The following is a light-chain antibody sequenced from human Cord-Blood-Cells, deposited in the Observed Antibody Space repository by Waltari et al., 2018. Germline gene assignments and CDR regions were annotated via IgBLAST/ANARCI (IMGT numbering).Light chain of an antibody. Sequence: QMTQSPSTLSASVADRVTITCRASQSISSWLAWYQQKPGKAPKLLIYDASSLESGVPSRFSGSESGTEFTLTISSLQTDDFATYYCQQYNSYSYTFGQGTKLEIK. J-gene: IGKJ2*01. CDR1: QSISSW. V-gene: IGKV1-5*01. CDR2: DAS. CDR3: QQYNSYSYT.